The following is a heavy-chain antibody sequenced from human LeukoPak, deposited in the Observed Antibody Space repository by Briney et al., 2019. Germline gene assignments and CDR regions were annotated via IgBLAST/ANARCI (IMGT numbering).Heavy chain of an antibody. V-gene: IGHV4-59*10. Sequence: PSETLSLTCAVYGESFSGYYWSWIRQPAGKGLEWIGRIYTSGSTNYNPSLKSRVTMSVDTSKNQFSLKLSSVTAADTAVYYCARSQGVPAATYYYYYYMDVWGKGTTVTVSS. CDR3: ARSQGVPAATYYYYYYMDV. J-gene: IGHJ6*03. CDR1: GESFSGYY. D-gene: IGHD2-2*01. CDR2: IYTSGST.